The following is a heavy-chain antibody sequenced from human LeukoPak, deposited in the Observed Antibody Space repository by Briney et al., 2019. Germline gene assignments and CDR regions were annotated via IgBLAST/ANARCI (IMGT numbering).Heavy chain of an antibody. CDR3: AREGELRH. J-gene: IGHJ4*02. V-gene: IGHV3-48*04. D-gene: IGHD1-7*01. CDR2: ISFSSTTI. CDR1: GFTFSSYS. Sequence: PGGSLRLSCAASGFTFSSYSMNWVRQAPGKGLEWVSYISFSSTTIYYADSVKGRFTISRDNAKNSLYLQMNSLRAEDTAVYYCAREGELRHWGQGTLVTVSS.